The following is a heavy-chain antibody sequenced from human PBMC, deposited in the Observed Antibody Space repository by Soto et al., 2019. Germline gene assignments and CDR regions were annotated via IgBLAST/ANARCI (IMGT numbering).Heavy chain of an antibody. J-gene: IGHJ6*02. CDR3: AREGFLEWDYYYYYGMDV. Sequence: ASVKVSCKASGYTFTSYAMHWVRQAPGQRLEWMGWINAGNGNTKYSQKFQGRVTITRDTSASTAYMELSSLRSEDTAVYYCAREGFLEWDYYYYYGMDVWGQGTTVTVSS. CDR1: GYTFTSYA. D-gene: IGHD3-3*01. V-gene: IGHV1-3*01. CDR2: INAGNGNT.